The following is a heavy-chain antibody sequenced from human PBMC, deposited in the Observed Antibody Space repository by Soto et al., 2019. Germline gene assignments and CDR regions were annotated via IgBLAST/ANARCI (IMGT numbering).Heavy chain of an antibody. J-gene: IGHJ4*02. CDR1: GGSIGRSTYY. CDR3: ARLVEAAGNYFDY. V-gene: IGHV4-39*01. CDR2: IYYSGRT. Sequence: LCGGSIGRSTYYWVWIRQSPGKGLEWIGSIYYSGRTYYNPSLKSRVTISVDTSKNQFSLKPNSVTAADAAVFYCARLVEAAGNYFDYWGQGTQVTVSS. D-gene: IGHD6-13*01.